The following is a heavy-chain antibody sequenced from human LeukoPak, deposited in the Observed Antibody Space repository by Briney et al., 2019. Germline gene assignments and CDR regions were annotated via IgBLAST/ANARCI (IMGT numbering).Heavy chain of an antibody. D-gene: IGHD3-22*01. Sequence: KPSETLSLTCAVYGGSFSVYYWSWIRQPPGKGLEWIGEINHSGSTNYNPSLKSRLTISVDTSKNQFSLKLSSVTAAATAVYYCARGIYYDRSGPDYWGQGTLVTVSS. CDR3: ARGIYYDRSGPDY. CDR1: GGSFSVYY. CDR2: INHSGST. V-gene: IGHV4-34*01. J-gene: IGHJ4*02.